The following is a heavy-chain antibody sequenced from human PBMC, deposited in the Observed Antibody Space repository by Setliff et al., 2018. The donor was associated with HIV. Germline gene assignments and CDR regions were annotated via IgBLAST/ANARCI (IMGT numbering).Heavy chain of an antibody. D-gene: IGHD6-13*01. V-gene: IGHV3-33*01. CDR3: ARYSSNWHTFDY. CDR2: IWYDGSNQ. CDR1: GFTFGNYG. Sequence: GESLKISCAASGFTFGNYGMHWVRQAPGKGLEWVAVIWYDGSNQNYADSVKGRFTVSRDNSKNTLYLQMNSLTPDDTGIYHSARYSSNWHTFDYWGRGTLVTVSS. J-gene: IGHJ4*02.